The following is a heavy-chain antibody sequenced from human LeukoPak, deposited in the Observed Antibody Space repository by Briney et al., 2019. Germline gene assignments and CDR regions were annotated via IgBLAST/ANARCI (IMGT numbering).Heavy chain of an antibody. J-gene: IGHJ4*02. Sequence: PGGSLRLSCAASGFTFSSYAMSWVRQAPGKGLEWVSAICGSGGSTYYADSVKGRFTISRDNSKNTLYLQMNSLRAEDTAVYYCAKAVIGWYSYYFDYWGQGTLVTVSS. CDR3: AKAVIGWYSYYFDY. D-gene: IGHD6-19*01. CDR1: GFTFSSYA. CDR2: ICGSGGST. V-gene: IGHV3-23*01.